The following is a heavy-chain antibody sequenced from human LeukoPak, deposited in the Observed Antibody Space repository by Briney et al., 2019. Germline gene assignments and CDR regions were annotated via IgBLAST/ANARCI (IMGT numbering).Heavy chain of an antibody. CDR3: AKEAYSSSWYGGFDY. V-gene: IGHV3-30*18. Sequence: GGSLRLSCAASGFTFSSYGMHWVRQAPGKGLEWVAVISYDGSNKYYADSVKGRFTISRDNSKNTLYLQMNSLRAEDTAVCYCAKEAYSSSWYGGFDYWGQGTLVTVSS. D-gene: IGHD6-13*01. CDR1: GFTFSSYG. J-gene: IGHJ4*02. CDR2: ISYDGSNK.